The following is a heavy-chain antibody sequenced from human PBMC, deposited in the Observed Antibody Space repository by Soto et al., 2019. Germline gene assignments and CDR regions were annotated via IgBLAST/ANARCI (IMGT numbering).Heavy chain of an antibody. CDR1: GFTFSSYA. Sequence: PGGSLRLSCAASGFTFSSYAMHWVRQAPGKGLEWVAVISYDGSNKYYADSVRGRFTISRDTSENTLYLHMNSLRAEDTAVYYCARGPTGLHYDSSGYLDYWGQGTLVTVSS. V-gene: IGHV3-30-3*01. CDR3: ARGPTGLHYDSSGYLDY. D-gene: IGHD3-22*01. CDR2: ISYDGSNK. J-gene: IGHJ4*02.